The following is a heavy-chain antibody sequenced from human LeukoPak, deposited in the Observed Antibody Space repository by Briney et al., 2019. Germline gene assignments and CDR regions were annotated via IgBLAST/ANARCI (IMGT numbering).Heavy chain of an antibody. V-gene: IGHV1-2*02. Sequence: ASVKVSCKASGYTFTGYYMHWVRQAPGQGLEWMGWINPNSGGTNYAQTFQGRVTMTRDTSISTAYMELSRLRSDDTAVYYCARENRSGRPYDYWGQGTLVTVSS. CDR2: INPNSGGT. D-gene: IGHD3-22*01. J-gene: IGHJ4*02. CDR3: ARENRSGRPYDY. CDR1: GYTFTGYY.